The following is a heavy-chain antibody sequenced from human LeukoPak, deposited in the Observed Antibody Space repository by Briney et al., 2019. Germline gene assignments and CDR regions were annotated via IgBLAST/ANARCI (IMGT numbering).Heavy chain of an antibody. CDR3: AKGGCRGTCNPLAY. Sequence: GGSLRLSCAASGFTFSGSGMSWVRQAPGKGLEWISSSGDSDGSTYYADSLKGRFTISRDNSKNTLYLQMNNLRAEDTAVYYCAKGGCRGTCNPLAYWGQGALVTVTP. V-gene: IGHV3-23*01. CDR2: SGDSDGST. D-gene: IGHD2-15*01. J-gene: IGHJ4*02. CDR1: GFTFSGSG.